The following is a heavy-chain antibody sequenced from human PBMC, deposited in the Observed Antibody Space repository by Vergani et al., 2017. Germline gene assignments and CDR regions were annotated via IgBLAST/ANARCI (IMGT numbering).Heavy chain of an antibody. V-gene: IGHV3-9*01. D-gene: IGHD5-12*01. CDR1: GITFWKFG. Sequence: EVDLVESGGGLAQPGGSLRLSCEASGITFWKFGMHWVRQGPGKGLEWVSGISWNIGAVDYADAVRGRFTISRDNAKNSLFLEMNSLRFEDTAVYFCTKGSVYYQDSAGHGYDPYTGFDLWGQGTLVTVSS. J-gene: IGHJ3*01. CDR2: ISWNIGAV. CDR3: TKGSVYYQDSAGHGYDPYTGFDL.